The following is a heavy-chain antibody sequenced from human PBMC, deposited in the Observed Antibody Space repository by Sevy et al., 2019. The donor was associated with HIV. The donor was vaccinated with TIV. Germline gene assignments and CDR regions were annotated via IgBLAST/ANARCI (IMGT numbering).Heavy chain of an antibody. CDR1: GLTVSNNY. J-gene: IGHJ4*02. CDR2: IHSDGST. Sequence: GGSLRLSCAGSGLTVSNNYMNWVRQAPGKGLEWVSAIHSDGSTYYADSVKGRFTISRDNSKNTLYLQMNSLRPEDTAVYYCASAKLRPYSSGWYGFDYWGQGTLVTVSS. D-gene: IGHD6-19*01. V-gene: IGHV3-66*02. CDR3: ASAKLRPYSSGWYGFDY.